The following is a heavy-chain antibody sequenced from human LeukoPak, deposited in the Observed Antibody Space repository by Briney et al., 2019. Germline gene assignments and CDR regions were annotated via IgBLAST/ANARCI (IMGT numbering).Heavy chain of an antibody. CDR1: GASITSSTYY. J-gene: IGHJ4*02. Sequence: SETLSLTCTVSGASITSSTYYWGWIRQYPGRGLEWIGTMYNSGSTYFNPSLNSRVTISVDTSKNLFSLKLTSVTATDTAVYYCARGPYGDYYFAYCGQGTPVTVSS. CDR3: ARGPYGDYYFAY. D-gene: IGHD4-17*01. CDR2: MYNSGST. V-gene: IGHV4-39*01.